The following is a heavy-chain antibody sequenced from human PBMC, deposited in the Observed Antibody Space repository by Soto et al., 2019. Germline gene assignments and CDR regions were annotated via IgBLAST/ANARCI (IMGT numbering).Heavy chain of an antibody. CDR2: ISWNSGSI. J-gene: IGHJ4*02. CDR1: GSTFDDYA. V-gene: IGHV3-9*01. Sequence: EVQLVESGGGLVQPGRSLRLSCAASGSTFDDYAMHWVRQAPGKGLEWVSGISWNSGSIGYADSVKGRFTISRDNAKNSLYLQMNSLRAEDTALYYCAKDGGYCISTSCYANFDYWGQGTLVTVSS. D-gene: IGHD2-2*01. CDR3: AKDGGYCISTSCYANFDY.